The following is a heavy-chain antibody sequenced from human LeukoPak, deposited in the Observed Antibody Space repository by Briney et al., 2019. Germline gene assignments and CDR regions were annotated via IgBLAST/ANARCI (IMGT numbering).Heavy chain of an antibody. CDR3: ARVLLWFGSPYYYYYMDV. D-gene: IGHD3-10*01. J-gene: IGHJ6*03. Sequence: ASMKVSCKASGYSFTSHYMHWVRQAPGQGLEWLGLINPSGSSTLYAQKFQGRVTMTRDMSTTTDYMELSSLRSEDTAVYYCARVLLWFGSPYYYYYMDVWGKGTTVTVPS. CDR2: INPSGSST. CDR1: GYSFTSHY. V-gene: IGHV1-46*01.